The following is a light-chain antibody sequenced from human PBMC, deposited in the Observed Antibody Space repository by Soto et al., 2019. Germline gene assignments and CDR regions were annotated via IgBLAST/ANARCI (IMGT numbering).Light chain of an antibody. CDR2: EVS. V-gene: IGLV2-8*01. CDR1: SSDVGGYNY. Sequence: QSVLTQPPSASGSPGQSVTISCTGTSSDVGGYNYVSWYQQHPGKAPKLMIYEVSKRPSGVPDRFSGSKSGNTASLTVSGLQAEDEAEYYCNSYAGSNTWVFGGRTKLTVL. J-gene: IGLJ3*02. CDR3: NSYAGSNTWV.